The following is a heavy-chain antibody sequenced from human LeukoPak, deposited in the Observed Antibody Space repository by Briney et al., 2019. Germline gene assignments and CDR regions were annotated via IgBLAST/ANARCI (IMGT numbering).Heavy chain of an antibody. D-gene: IGHD6-13*01. Sequence: PGGSLRLSCAASGFTFSDHHMDWVRQAPGKGLEWVGRTRNKANSYTTEYAASVKGRFTISRDDSKNSLYLQMNSLKTEDTAVYYCTTDSWGSSWYGGDYWGQGTLVTVSS. V-gene: IGHV3-72*01. CDR1: GFTFSDHH. CDR3: TTDSWGSSWYGGDY. J-gene: IGHJ4*02. CDR2: TRNKANSYTT.